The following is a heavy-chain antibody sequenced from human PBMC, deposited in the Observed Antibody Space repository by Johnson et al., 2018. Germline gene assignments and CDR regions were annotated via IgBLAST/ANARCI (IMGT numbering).Heavy chain of an antibody. V-gene: IGHV3-53*01. CDR3: ASQGGYYHYYFDY. J-gene: IGHJ4*02. D-gene: IGHD3-22*01. Sequence: VLLVESGGGLIQPGGSLRLSCAASGFTVSSNYMSWVRQAPGKGLEWVSVIYSGGSTYYADSVKGRFTISRDNSKNTLYLQMNTLRAEDTAVYYCASQGGYYHYYFDYWGQGTLVTVSS. CDR1: GFTVSSNY. CDR2: IYSGGST.